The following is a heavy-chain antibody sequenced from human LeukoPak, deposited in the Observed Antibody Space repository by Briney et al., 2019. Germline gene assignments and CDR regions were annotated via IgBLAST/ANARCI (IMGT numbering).Heavy chain of an antibody. D-gene: IGHD2-2*01. V-gene: IGHV3-48*01. CDR3: ARGPPLPAAIRSSLYYFDY. CDR1: GFTFSSYS. Sequence: GGSLRLSCAASGFTFSSYSMNWVRQAPGKGLEWVSYISSSSSTIYYADSVKGRFTISRGNAKNSLYLQMNSLRAEDTAVYYCARGPPLPAAIRSSLYYFDYWGQGTLVTVSS. CDR2: ISSSSSTI. J-gene: IGHJ4*02.